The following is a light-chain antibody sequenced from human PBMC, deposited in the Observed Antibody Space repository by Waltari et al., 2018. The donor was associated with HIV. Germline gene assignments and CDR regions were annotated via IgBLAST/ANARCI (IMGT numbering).Light chain of an antibody. CDR1: NSDIGKYNL. J-gene: IGLJ1*01. V-gene: IGLV2-23*02. Sequence: QSALTQPASVSGSPGQSITISCTGTNSDIGKYNLVSWYQQHPGRVPKVLIFEVTTRPSGISHRFSGSNSDNTASLTISGLQAEDEAEYYCSSYATGNTYVFGTGTSVTVL. CDR3: SSYATGNTYV. CDR2: EVT.